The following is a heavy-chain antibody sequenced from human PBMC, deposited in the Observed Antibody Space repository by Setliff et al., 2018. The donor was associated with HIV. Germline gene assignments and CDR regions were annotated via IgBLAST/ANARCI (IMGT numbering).Heavy chain of an antibody. Sequence: GASVKVSCKASGGTFSSYAISWVRQAPGQGLEWMGGIIPIFGTANYAQKFQGRVTITADESTSTAYMELSSLRSEDTAVHYCARGGNYYDSSGGFDYWGQGTLVTVSS. CDR2: IIPIFGTA. J-gene: IGHJ4*02. V-gene: IGHV1-69*13. CDR3: ARGGNYYDSSGGFDY. CDR1: GGTFSSYA. D-gene: IGHD3-22*01.